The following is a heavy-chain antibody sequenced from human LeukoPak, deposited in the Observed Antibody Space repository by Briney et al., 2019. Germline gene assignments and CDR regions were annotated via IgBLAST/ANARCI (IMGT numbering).Heavy chain of an antibody. CDR2: ISGSGGST. CDR1: GFTFSSYA. D-gene: IGHD2-2*01. J-gene: IGHJ6*02. Sequence: LSGGSLRLSCAASGFTFSSYAMSWVRQAPGKGLEWVSAISGSGGSTYYADSVKGRFTISRDNSKNTLYLQMNGLRPEDTAVYYCAKDLSCRSTSCPGYYYYYYAMDVWGQGTTVTVSS. CDR3: AKDLSCRSTSCPGYYYYYYAMDV. V-gene: IGHV3-23*01.